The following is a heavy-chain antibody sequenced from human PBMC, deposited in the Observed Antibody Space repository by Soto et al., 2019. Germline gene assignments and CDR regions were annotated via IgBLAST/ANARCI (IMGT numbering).Heavy chain of an antibody. Sequence: QVQLVESGGGVVQPGRSLRLSCAASGFTFSSYGMHWVRQAPGKGLEWVAVISYDGSNKYYADSVKGRFTISRDNSKNTLYLQMNSLRAEDTAVYYCAKEEVDTAMVPPSYCYYYGMDVWGQGTTVTVSS. J-gene: IGHJ6*02. D-gene: IGHD5-18*01. CDR1: GFTFSSYG. V-gene: IGHV3-30*18. CDR3: AKEEVDTAMVPPSYCYYYGMDV. CDR2: ISYDGSNK.